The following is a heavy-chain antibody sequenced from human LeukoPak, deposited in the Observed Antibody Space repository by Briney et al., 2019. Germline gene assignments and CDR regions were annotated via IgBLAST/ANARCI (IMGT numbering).Heavy chain of an antibody. D-gene: IGHD2-2*01. CDR3: AKVRDIVVVPAPYYYYYGMDV. Sequence: GGSLRLSCAASGFTFSSYAMHWVRQAPGKGLEWVAVISYDGSNKYYADSVKGRFTISRDNSKNTLYLQMNSLRAEDTAVYYCAKVRDIVVVPAPYYYYYGMDVWGQGTTVTVSS. J-gene: IGHJ6*02. V-gene: IGHV3-30-3*01. CDR1: GFTFSSYA. CDR2: ISYDGSNK.